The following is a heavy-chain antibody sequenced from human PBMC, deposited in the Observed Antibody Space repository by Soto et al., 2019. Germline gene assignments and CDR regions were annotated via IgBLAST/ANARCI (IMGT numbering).Heavy chain of an antibody. CDR3: ARAADYGDYFDY. V-gene: IGHV3-13*01. J-gene: IGHJ4*02. CDR2: IGTAGDT. Sequence: GGSLTLSCAASGFTFSSYDMHWVRQATGKGLEWVSAIGTAGDTYYPGSVKGRFTISRENAKNSLYLQMNSLRAEDTAVYYCARAADYGDYFDYWGQGTLVTVSS. CDR1: GFTFSSYD. D-gene: IGHD4-17*01.